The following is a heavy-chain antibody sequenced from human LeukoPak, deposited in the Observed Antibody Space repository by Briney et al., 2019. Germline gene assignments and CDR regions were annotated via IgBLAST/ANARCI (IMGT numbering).Heavy chain of an antibody. CDR3: ARDTAYTIFGVVIDYWYFDL. CDR1: GGSISSGSYY. CDR2: IYTSGST. Sequence: SETLSLTXTVSGGSISSGSYYWSWIRQPAGKGLEWIGRIYTSGSTNYNPSLKSRVTISVDTSKNQFSLKLSSVTAADTAVYYCARDTAYTIFGVVIDYWYFDLWGRGTLVTVSS. J-gene: IGHJ2*01. D-gene: IGHD3-3*01. V-gene: IGHV4-61*02.